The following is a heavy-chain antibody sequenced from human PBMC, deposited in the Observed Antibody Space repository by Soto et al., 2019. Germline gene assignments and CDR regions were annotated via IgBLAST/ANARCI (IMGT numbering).Heavy chain of an antibody. CDR2: IHDSGST. J-gene: IGHJ6*02. D-gene: IGHD1-26*01. V-gene: IGHV4-4*02. CDR1: GASIGTSNW. Sequence: PSETLSLTCAVSGASIGTSNWWSWVRQSPGKGLEWIGEIHDSGSTEYNPSLKSRVTISLDKSKNQFSLNVSSVTAADTAVYYCARVSGSYYYGMDVWGQGTTVTVSS. CDR3: ARVSGSYYYGMDV.